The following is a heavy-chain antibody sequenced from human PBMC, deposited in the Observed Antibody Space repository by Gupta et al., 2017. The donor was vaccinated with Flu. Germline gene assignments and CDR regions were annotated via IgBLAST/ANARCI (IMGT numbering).Heavy chain of an antibody. CDR2: LWSDGIDK. CDR1: GFIFNSYD. J-gene: IGHJ4*02. V-gene: IGHV3-33*01. Sequence: QVQLVESWGGVVQPGTSLRLSCAASGFIFNSYDMNWVRQAPGKGLEWVAALWSDGIDKYYAASVEGRFTISRDNSKNTLYLQMDSLTVEDTAVYYCARATKDSTGYLDYWGQGTPVTVSS. D-gene: IGHD2-21*01. CDR3: ARATKDSTGYLDY.